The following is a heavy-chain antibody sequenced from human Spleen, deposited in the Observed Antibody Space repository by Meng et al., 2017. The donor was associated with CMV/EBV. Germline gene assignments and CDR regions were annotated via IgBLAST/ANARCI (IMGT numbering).Heavy chain of an antibody. CDR1: GGTFSGHS. J-gene: IGHJ4*02. Sequence: QAAGGTFSGHSINWVRQAPGQGFEWMGGMIPIFGSADYAQKFRGRVTITTDESTTAAYMELRSLTSEDTALYYCARGGAAGSYFDYWGQGTLVTVSS. D-gene: IGHD6-13*01. CDR3: ARGGAAGSYFDY. V-gene: IGHV1-69*05. CDR2: MIPIFGSA.